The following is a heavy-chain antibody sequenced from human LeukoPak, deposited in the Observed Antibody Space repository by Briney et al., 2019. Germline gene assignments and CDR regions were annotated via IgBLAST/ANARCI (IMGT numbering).Heavy chain of an antibody. V-gene: IGHV4-31*03. CDR3: ARMYSFDSSAYYYDY. CDR1: GASTSSGGYY. CDR2: ISFTGNT. D-gene: IGHD3-22*01. J-gene: IGHJ4*02. Sequence: SETLSLTCSVSGASTSSGGYYWSWIRQHPVKGLDWIGYISFTGNTRYNPSLKSRLTISIDTSKNQFSVKLNSVTAADTAVYYCARMYSFDSSAYYYDYWGQGTLVTVSS.